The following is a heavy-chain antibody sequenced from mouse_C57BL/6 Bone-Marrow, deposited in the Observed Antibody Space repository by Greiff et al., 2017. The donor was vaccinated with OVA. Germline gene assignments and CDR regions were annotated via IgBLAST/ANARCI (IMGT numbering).Heavy chain of an antibody. J-gene: IGHJ1*03. CDR2: IDPSDSYT. Sequence: VQLQQPGAELVRPGTSVKLSCKASGYTFTSYWMHWVKQRPGQGLEWIGVIDPSDSYTNYNQKFKGKATLTVDTSSSTAYMQLSSLTSEDSAVYYCAREAVYDGYYVRYFDVWGTGTTVTVSS. CDR1: GYTFTSYW. D-gene: IGHD2-3*01. V-gene: IGHV1-59*01. CDR3: AREAVYDGYYVRYFDV.